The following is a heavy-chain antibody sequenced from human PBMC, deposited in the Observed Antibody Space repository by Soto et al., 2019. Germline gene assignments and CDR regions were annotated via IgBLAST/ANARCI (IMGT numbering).Heavy chain of an antibody. J-gene: IGHJ4*02. V-gene: IGHV3-48*03. Sequence: GSLRLSGAAAGFRLSSYEMNWDSQAPEKGLEWVSYISSSGRAIYYADSVKGRFTISRDNAKNSLYLQINRLRAEDTAVYYCERGGRGGSYQGLFDYWGQGTLVT. CDR1: GFRLSSYE. D-gene: IGHD1-26*01. CDR3: ERGGRGGSYQGLFDY. CDR2: ISSSGRAI.